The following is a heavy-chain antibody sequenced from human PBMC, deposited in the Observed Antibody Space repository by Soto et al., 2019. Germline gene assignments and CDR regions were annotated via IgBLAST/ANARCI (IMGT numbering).Heavy chain of an antibody. CDR1: GGSISSYY. Sequence: PSETLSLTCTVSGGSISSYYWSWIRQPPGKGLEWIGYIYYGGSTNYNPSLKSRVTISVDTSKNQFSLKLSSVTAADTAVYYCAVYVDYGGGYWFDSWGQGTLVTVSS. CDR2: IYYGGST. J-gene: IGHJ5*01. D-gene: IGHD4-17*01. V-gene: IGHV4-59*01. CDR3: AVYVDYGGGYWFDS.